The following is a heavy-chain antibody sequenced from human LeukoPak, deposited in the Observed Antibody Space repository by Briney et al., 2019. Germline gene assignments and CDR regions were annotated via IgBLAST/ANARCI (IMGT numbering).Heavy chain of an antibody. CDR3: ARGGYGSGSYGRDNWFDP. D-gene: IGHD3-10*01. V-gene: IGHV4-30-2*01. J-gene: IGHJ5*02. CDR2: IYHSGST. CDR1: GGSISSGGYS. Sequence: SETLSLNCAVSGGSISSGGYSWSWIRQPPGKGLERIGYIYHSGSTYYNPSLKSRVTISVDRSKNQFSLKLSSVTAADTAVYHCARGGYGSGSYGRDNWFDPWGQGTLVTVSS.